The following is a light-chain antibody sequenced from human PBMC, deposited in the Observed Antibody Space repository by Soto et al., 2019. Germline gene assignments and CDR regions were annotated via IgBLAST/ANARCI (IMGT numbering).Light chain of an antibody. CDR1: QSISSW. CDR3: QQYSAFWLT. Sequence: DIQMTQSPSTLSASVGDRVTITCRASQSISSWLAWYQQKPGKTPKLLVYKASILENGVPSRFSGSGSGTEFTLTISGLQPYDFATYYCQQYSAFWLTFGGGTKLEIK. V-gene: IGKV1-5*03. CDR2: KAS. J-gene: IGKJ4*01.